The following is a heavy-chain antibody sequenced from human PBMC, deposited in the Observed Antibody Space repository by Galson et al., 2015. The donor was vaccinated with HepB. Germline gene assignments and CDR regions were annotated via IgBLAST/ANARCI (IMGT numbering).Heavy chain of an antibody. D-gene: IGHD3-22*01. CDR1: GFSFSSYA. V-gene: IGHV3-23*01. CDR2: ISGGGRST. Sequence: SLRLSCAASGFSFSSYAMSWVRQAPGEGLEWVSGISGGGRSTFYADSVKGRFTISRDNSKNTVFLQMNSLSAEDTAIYYCANVELYFYDATGTSEDYWGQGTLVTVSS. J-gene: IGHJ4*02. CDR3: ANVELYFYDATGTSEDY.